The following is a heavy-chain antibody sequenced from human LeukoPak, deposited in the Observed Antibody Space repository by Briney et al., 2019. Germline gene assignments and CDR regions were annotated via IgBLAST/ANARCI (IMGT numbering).Heavy chain of an antibody. J-gene: IGHJ6*02. V-gene: IGHV3-23*01. CDR1: GFTFDNYA. CDR2: ISGKVDNT. D-gene: IGHD2-2*01. Sequence: GGSLRLSCAASGFTFDNYAMSWVRQAPGKGLEWVSGISGKVDNTFYADSVKGRFTISRDNSKNTLYLQMNSLRAEDTAVYYCARDPRCSSMSCYRSSFYGMDVWGQGTTVTVSS. CDR3: ARDPRCSSMSCYRSSFYGMDV.